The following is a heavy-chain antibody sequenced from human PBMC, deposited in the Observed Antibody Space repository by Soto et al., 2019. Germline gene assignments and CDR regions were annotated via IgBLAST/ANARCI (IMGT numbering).Heavy chain of an antibody. Sequence: EVQLVESGGALVQPGGSLRLSCAGSGFTFDDYAMHWVRRAPGKGLEWVSGISYNSGSVGYADSVTGRFTISRDHAKSSLYLQMNSLESADTAFYYCSISTVGFWSVYYSDRSFDHWGQGTLVTVSS. J-gene: IGHJ4*02. D-gene: IGHD3-3*01. CDR3: SISTVGFWSVYYSDRSFDH. CDR2: ISYNSGSV. CDR1: GFTFDDYA. V-gene: IGHV3-9*01.